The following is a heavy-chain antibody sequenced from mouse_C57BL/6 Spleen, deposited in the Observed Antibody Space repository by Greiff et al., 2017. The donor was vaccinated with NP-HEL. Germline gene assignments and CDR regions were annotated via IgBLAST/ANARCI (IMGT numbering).Heavy chain of an antibody. CDR1: GFTFSDYY. J-gene: IGHJ1*03. CDR2: INYDGSST. CDR3: AREVYYYGPGYFDV. Sequence: EVQLVESEGGLVQPGSSMKLSCTASGFTFSDYYMAWVRQVPEKGLEWVANINYDGSSTYYLDSLKSRFIISRDNAKNILYLQMSSLKSEDTATYYCAREVYYYGPGYFDVWGTGTTVTVSS. D-gene: IGHD1-1*01. V-gene: IGHV5-16*01.